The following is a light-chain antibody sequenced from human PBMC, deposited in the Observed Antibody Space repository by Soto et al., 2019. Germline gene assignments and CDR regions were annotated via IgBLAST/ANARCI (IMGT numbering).Light chain of an antibody. CDR3: QQRSNWPPGIT. V-gene: IGKV3-11*01. CDR2: VAS. CDR1: ESISNSY. Sequence: EIVLTQSPGTLSLSPGERATLSCRASESISNSYLAWYQQKPGQAPRVLIYVASTRATGIPARFSGSGSGTDFTLSISSLEPEDFAVYYCQQRSNWPPGITFGQGTKVDI. J-gene: IGKJ1*01.